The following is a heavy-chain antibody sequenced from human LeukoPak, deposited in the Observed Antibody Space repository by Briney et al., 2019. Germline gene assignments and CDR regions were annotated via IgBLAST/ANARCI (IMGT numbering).Heavy chain of an antibody. Sequence: GGSLRLSCAASGFTFSSYAIHWVRQAPGKGLEWVAVISYDGNNKFYADSVKGRFTISRDNSKNTLYLQMNSLRAEDTAVYYCARPLTMLRGAPQGGVFDIWGQGTMVTVSS. CDR3: ARPLTMLRGAPQGGVFDI. CDR1: GFTFSSYA. D-gene: IGHD3-10*01. J-gene: IGHJ3*02. V-gene: IGHV3-30-3*01. CDR2: ISYDGNNK.